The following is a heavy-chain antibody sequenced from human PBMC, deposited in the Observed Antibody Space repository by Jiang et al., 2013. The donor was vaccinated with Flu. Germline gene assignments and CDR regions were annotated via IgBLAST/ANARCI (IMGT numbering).Heavy chain of an antibody. D-gene: IGHD2-2*02. CDR3: ARLSYCSSTSCYNYYYYYGMDV. CDR2: IDPSDSYT. CDR1: GYSFTSYW. V-gene: IGHV5-10-1*01. J-gene: IGHJ6*04. Sequence: GAEVKKPGESLRISCKGSGYSFTSYWISWVRQMPGKGLEWMGRIDPSDSYTNYSPSFQGHVTISADKSISTAYLQWSSLKASDTAMYYCARLSYCSSTSCYNYYYYYGMDVWGKGTTVTVSS.